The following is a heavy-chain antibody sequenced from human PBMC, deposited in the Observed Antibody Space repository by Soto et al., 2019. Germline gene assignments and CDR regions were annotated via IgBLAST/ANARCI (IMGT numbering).Heavy chain of an antibody. CDR3: ARSMVRGVPLDY. D-gene: IGHD3-10*01. CDR1: GYTFTGYY. V-gene: IGHV1-2*02. Sequence: ASVKVSCKASGYTFTGYYMHWVRQAPGQGLEWMGWINPNSGGTNYAQKFQGRVTMTRDTSISTAYMELSRLRSDDTAVYYCARSMVRGVPLDYWGQGTLVTVSS. J-gene: IGHJ4*02. CDR2: INPNSGGT.